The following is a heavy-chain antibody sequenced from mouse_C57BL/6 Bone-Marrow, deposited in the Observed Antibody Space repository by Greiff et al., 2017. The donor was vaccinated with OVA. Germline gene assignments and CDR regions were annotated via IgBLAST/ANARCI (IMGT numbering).Heavy chain of an antibody. Sequence: VQLQQPGAELVRPGSSVKLSCKASGYTFTSYWMDWVKQRPGQGLEWIGNIYPSDSETHYNQKFKDKATLTVDKSSSTAYMQLSSLTSEDSAVYYWARGENDYDAVYYYDYWGQGTTLTVSS. CDR3: ARGENDYDAVYYYDY. CDR1: GYTFTSYW. J-gene: IGHJ2*01. D-gene: IGHD2-4*01. V-gene: IGHV1-61*01. CDR2: IYPSDSET.